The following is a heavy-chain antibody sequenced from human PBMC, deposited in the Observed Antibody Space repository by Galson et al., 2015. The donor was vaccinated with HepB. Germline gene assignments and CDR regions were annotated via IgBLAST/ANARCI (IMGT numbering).Heavy chain of an antibody. CDR1: GFTFRNYA. Sequence: SLRLSCAASGFTFRNYAMSWVRQAPGKGLEWVSAITPSGDNTYSADSVKGRFTISRDNSKNTLFLQKTGLTADDTAIYYCARVHPEYTGGWYRQALYYFDSWGQGTLVAVSS. D-gene: IGHD6-19*01. CDR2: ITPSGDNT. J-gene: IGHJ4*02. V-gene: IGHV3-23*01. CDR3: ARVHPEYTGGWYRQALYYFDS.